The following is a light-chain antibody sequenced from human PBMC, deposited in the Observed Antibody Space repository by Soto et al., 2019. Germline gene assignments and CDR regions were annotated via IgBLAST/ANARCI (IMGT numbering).Light chain of an antibody. V-gene: IGKV3-11*01. Sequence: EIVLTQSPATLSLSPGERATLSCRASQSVSSYLAWYQQKPGQAPRLLIYDASHRATGIPARFSGSGSGTDFTLTISSLEPEDFALYYCQQRSNWPITFGQGTRLEMK. CDR1: QSVSSY. CDR3: QQRSNWPIT. CDR2: DAS. J-gene: IGKJ5*01.